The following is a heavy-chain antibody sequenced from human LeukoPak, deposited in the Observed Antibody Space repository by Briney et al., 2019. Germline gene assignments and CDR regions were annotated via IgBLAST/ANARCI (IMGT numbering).Heavy chain of an antibody. J-gene: IGHJ6*02. CDR1: VFTFDDYT. Sequence: GGSLRLSCAASVFTFDDYTMHWVRQAPGRGLEWVSLFSWYGGSTYYADSVKGRYTISRDNSKNTLYLQMNSLRAEDTALYYCAKDLDVWGQGTTVTVSS. CDR2: FSWYGGST. CDR3: AKDLDV. V-gene: IGHV3-43*01.